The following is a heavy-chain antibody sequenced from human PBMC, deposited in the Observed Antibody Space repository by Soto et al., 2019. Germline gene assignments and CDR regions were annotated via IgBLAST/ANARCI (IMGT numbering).Heavy chain of an antibody. CDR3: ARHIGVRPQTKYQLPSDYFDY. J-gene: IGHJ4*02. CDR1: GGSISSYY. V-gene: IGHV4-59*08. Sequence: SETLSLTCTVSGGSISSYYWSWIRQPPGKGLEWIGYIYYSGSTNYNPSLKSRVTISVDTSKNQFSLKLSSVTAADTAVYYCARHIGVRPQTKYQLPSDYFDYWGQGTLVTVSS. D-gene: IGHD2-2*01. CDR2: IYYSGST.